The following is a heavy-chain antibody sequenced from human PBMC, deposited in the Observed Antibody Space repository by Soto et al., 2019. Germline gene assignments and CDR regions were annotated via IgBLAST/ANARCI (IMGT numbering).Heavy chain of an antibody. CDR3: ARDSGYGSRASVNHYLDYWGPNPFDY. J-gene: IGHJ4*02. D-gene: IGHD3-10*01. V-gene: IGHV3-7*01. Sequence: PGGSLRLSCAASGFTFGSYWMSWVRQAPGKGPEWLATIKWDASEKKYVDSVKGRFTTSRDNAKNALYLQMDSLRAEDTAVYYCARDSGYGSRASVNHYLDYWGPNPFDYWGQGTLVTVS. CDR2: IKWDASEK. CDR1: GFTFGSYW.